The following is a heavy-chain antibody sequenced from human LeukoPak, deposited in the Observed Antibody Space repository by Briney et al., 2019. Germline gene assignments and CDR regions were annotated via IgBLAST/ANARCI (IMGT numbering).Heavy chain of an antibody. CDR2: ISSSSSYI. Sequence: GGSLRLSCAASGFTFSSYSMNWVRQAPGKGLERVSSISSSSSYIYYADSVKGRFTISRDNAKNSLYLQMNSLRAEDTAVYYCAREGGNYYDSSGYYYATDYWGQGTLVTVSS. CDR3: AREGGNYYDSSGYYYATDY. V-gene: IGHV3-21*01. J-gene: IGHJ4*02. CDR1: GFTFSSYS. D-gene: IGHD3-22*01.